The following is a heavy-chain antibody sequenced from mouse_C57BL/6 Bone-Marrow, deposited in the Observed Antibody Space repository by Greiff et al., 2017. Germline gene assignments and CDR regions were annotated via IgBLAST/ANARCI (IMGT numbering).Heavy chain of an antibody. J-gene: IGHJ3*01. CDR1: GFNIKDDY. V-gene: IGHV14-4*01. D-gene: IGHD1-1*01. Sequence: VQLQQSGAELVRPGASVKLSCTASGFNIKDDYMHWVKQRPEQGLEWIGWIDPENGDTAYASKFQGKATITADTSSNTAYLQLSSLTSEDSAVYYCTTGTYGSSSDWGQGTLVTVAA. CDR2: IDPENGDT. CDR3: TTGTYGSSSD.